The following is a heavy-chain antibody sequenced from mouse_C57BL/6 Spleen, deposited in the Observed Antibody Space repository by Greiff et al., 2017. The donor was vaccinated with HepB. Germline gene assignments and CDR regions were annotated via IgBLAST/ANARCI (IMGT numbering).Heavy chain of an antibody. CDR1: GFTFSSYA. V-gene: IGHV5-4*01. CDR2: ISDGGSYT. D-gene: IGHD1-1*01. Sequence: EVQGVESGGGLVKPGGSLKLSCAASGFTFSSYAMSWVRQTPEKRLEWVATISDGGSYTYYPDNVKGRFTISRDNAKNNLYLQMSHLKSEDTAMYYCARDRMYYGSSSYWYFDVWGTGTTVTVSS. CDR3: ARDRMYYGSSSYWYFDV. J-gene: IGHJ1*03.